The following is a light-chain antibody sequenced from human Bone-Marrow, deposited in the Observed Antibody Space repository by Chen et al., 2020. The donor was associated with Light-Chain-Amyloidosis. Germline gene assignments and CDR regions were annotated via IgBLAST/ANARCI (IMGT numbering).Light chain of an antibody. Sequence: QSALPPPASVSGAPGQSITISCTGTSSDVGSYDFVSWYQQHAGKAPKLMIYEVTKRPSGVSNRFSGSKSGNTASLTISGLQAEDEADYYCCSYAGSPLYVFGTGTKVSVL. CDR2: EVT. CDR3: CSYAGSPLYV. V-gene: IGLV2-23*02. CDR1: SSDVGSYDF. J-gene: IGLJ1*01.